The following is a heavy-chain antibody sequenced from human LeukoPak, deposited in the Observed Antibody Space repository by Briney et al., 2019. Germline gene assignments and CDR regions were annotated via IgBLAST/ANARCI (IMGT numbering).Heavy chain of an antibody. V-gene: IGHV1-46*01. J-gene: IGHJ6*03. CDR3: ARESLGATTYYYYYMDV. CDR2: INPSGGST. D-gene: IGHD1-26*01. Sequence: ASVKVSCKASEYTFTGYYMHWVRQAPGQGLEWMGIINPSGGSTSYAQKFQGRVTMTRDTSISTAYMELSRLRSDDTAVYYCARESLGATTYYYYYMDVWGKGTTVTVSS. CDR1: EYTFTGYY.